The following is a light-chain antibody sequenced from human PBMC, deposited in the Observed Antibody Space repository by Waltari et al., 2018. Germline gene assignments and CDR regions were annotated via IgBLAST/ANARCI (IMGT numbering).Light chain of an antibody. CDR2: KAS. CDR1: QSISNW. J-gene: IGKJ4*01. Sequence: DIQMTQSPSTLSASVGDRVTITCRASQSISNWFAWYQQKPGKAPKLLIYKASTLESGVPSRFSGSGSETEFTLTISSLQPDDFATSYCKKYNSYSLLTFGGGTKVEIK. V-gene: IGKV1-5*03. CDR3: KKYNSYSLLT.